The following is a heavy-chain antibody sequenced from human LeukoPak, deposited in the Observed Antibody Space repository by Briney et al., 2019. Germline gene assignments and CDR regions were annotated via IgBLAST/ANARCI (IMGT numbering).Heavy chain of an antibody. CDR1: IHSIRCPTDY. CDR3: LLFAERECCGLNCRYKAFDP. J-gene: IGHJ5*02. Sequence: PSETLPLICTASIHSIRCPTDYYPWIRQPPGKGLEWFGSFYYSCSTHYNPSLRSRLSISVDTSKNEYDLGLSSATASDSRVHSCLLFAERECCGLNCRYKAFDPWGHGMLVTVSS. V-gene: IGHV4-39*03. CDR2: FYYSCST. D-gene: IGHD1-1*01.